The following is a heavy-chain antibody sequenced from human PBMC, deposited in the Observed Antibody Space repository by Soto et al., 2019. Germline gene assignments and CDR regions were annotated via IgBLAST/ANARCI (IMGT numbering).Heavy chain of an antibody. J-gene: IGHJ6*02. CDR2: IYYSGST. Sequence: SETLSLTCTVSGGSISSSSYYWGWIRQPPGKGLEWIGSIYYSGSTYYNPSLKSRVTISVDTSKNQFSLKLSSVTAADTAVYYCARSSTTVVTMDVWGQGNTVTVSS. CDR3: ARSSTTVVTMDV. CDR1: GGSISSSSYY. D-gene: IGHD4-17*01. V-gene: IGHV4-39*01.